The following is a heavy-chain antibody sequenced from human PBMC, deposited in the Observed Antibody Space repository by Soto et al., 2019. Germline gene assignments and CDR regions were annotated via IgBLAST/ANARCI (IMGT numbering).Heavy chain of an antibody. J-gene: IGHJ5*02. D-gene: IGHD3-3*01. Sequence: KPSETLSLTCTVSGGSISSGGYYWSWIRQHPGKGLEWIGYIYYSGSTYYNPSLKSRVTISVDTSKNQFSLKLSSVTAADTAVYYCATAPSDRITIFGVVKGWFDPWGQGTLVTVSS. V-gene: IGHV4-31*03. CDR2: IYYSGST. CDR1: GGSISSGGYY. CDR3: ATAPSDRITIFGVVKGWFDP.